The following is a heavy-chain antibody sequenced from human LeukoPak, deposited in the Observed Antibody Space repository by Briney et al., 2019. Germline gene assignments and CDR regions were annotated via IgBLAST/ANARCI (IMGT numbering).Heavy chain of an antibody. CDR2: ISGSGGST. V-gene: IGHV3-23*01. J-gene: IGHJ4*02. CDR1: GFTFSSYA. Sequence: GGSLRLSCAASGFTFSSYAMSWVRQAPGKGLEWVSAISGSGGSTYYADSVKGRFTISRDNSKNTLYLQMNSLRAEDTAIYYCARDGTQVLDYWGQGTLVTVSS. CDR3: ARDGTQVLDY.